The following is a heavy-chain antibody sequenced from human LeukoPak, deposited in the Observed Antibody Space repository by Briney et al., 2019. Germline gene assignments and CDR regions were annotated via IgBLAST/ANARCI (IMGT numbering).Heavy chain of an antibody. CDR1: GDSISSHH. V-gene: IGHV4-59*11. Sequence: SETLSLTCTVSGDSISSHHWTWIRQPPGKGLEWIGYIYYTGSTNYSPSLKSRVTISVDTSKNQFSLKLSSVTAADTAVYYCARADGAVAAYYGIDVWGQGTTVTVSS. J-gene: IGHJ6*02. CDR2: IYYTGST. CDR3: ARADGAVAAYYGIDV. D-gene: IGHD6-19*01.